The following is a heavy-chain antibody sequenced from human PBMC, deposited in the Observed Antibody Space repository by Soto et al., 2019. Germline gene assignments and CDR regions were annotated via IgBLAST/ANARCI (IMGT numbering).Heavy chain of an antibody. D-gene: IGHD7-27*01. CDR2: ISAYNGNT. Sequence: QVQLVQSGAEVKKPGASVKVSCKASGYTFTSYAISWVRQAPGQGLEWMGWISAYNGNTNYAHKLQGRVIMPTGTTTRTDYRAPTSLISDDTAVYLCASDPGVRSNYWGEGARFTVSS. CDR3: ASDPGVRSNY. V-gene: IGHV1-18*01. J-gene: IGHJ4*02. CDR1: GYTFTSYA.